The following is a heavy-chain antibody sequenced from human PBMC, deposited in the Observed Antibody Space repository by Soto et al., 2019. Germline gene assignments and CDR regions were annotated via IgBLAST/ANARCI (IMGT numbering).Heavy chain of an antibody. D-gene: IGHD3-22*01. J-gene: IGHJ4*02. CDR2: ISYDGSNK. V-gene: IGHV3-30-3*01. Sequence: QVQLAESGGGVVQPGRSLSLSCAASGFTFSSYAMHWVRQAPGKGLEWVAVISYDGSNKYYADSVKGRFTISRDNSKNSLYLQMNSLRAEDTAVYYCAKDFYDSSGYLFDYWGQGTLVTVSS. CDR1: GFTFSSYA. CDR3: AKDFYDSSGYLFDY.